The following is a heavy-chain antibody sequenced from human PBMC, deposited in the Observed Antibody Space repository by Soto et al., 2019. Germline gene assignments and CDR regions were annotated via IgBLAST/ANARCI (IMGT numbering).Heavy chain of an antibody. CDR2: INPNSGGT. V-gene: IGHV1-2*02. Sequence: ASVKVSCKASGRFITHHQMCWVRQAPGQGLEWMGWINPNSGGTNYAQKFQGRVTMTRDTSISTAYMELSRLRSDDTAVYYCATSLSAGYYYGMDVWGQGTTVTVSS. D-gene: IGHD6-25*01. CDR1: GRFITHHQ. J-gene: IGHJ6*02. CDR3: ATSLSAGYYYGMDV.